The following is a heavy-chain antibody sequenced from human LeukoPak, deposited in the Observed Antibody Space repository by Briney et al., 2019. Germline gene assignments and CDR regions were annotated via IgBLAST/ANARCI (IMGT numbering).Heavy chain of an antibody. CDR3: ALSSMVRGVPNWFDP. V-gene: IGHV2-5*02. Sequence: ESGPTLVKPTQTLTLTCTFSGFTLSTSGVGVSWIRQPPGKALEWLALIYWDDDKRYSPSLKSRLTITKDTSKNQVVLTMTNMDPVDTATYYCALSSMVRGVPNWFDPWGQGTLVTVSS. J-gene: IGHJ5*02. CDR1: GFTLSTSGVG. D-gene: IGHD3-10*01. CDR2: IYWDDDK.